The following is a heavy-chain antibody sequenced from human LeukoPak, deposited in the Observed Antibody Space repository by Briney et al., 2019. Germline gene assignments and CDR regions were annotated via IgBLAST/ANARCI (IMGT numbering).Heavy chain of an antibody. CDR2: IYYIGST. V-gene: IGHV4-39*07. CDR3: AREDRCTTSRGGH. CDR1: GGSISSSNDY. J-gene: IGHJ4*02. Sequence: PSETLSLTCTVAGGSISSSNDYWGWVRQPPGKGLEWIATIYYIGSTQYNPSLKSRVTISVDTSKNQFSLNINSVTAADTAVYYCAREDRCTTSRGGHWGQGTLVTVSS. D-gene: IGHD2-2*01.